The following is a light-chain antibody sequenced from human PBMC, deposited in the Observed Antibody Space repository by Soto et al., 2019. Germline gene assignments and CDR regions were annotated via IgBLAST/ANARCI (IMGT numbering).Light chain of an antibody. CDR1: KNDIGVYDF. J-gene: IGLJ1*01. CDR2: EVV. V-gene: IGLV2-8*01. CDR3: TSYAGSNTYV. Sequence: QSALTQPPSASGSPGQSVTISCTGTKNDIGVYDFVSWYQHHPGKAPRLIIYEVVQRPSGVPDRFSGSKSGNTASLTVSGLQDADEGDYFCTSYAGSNTYVFGSGTKVTVL.